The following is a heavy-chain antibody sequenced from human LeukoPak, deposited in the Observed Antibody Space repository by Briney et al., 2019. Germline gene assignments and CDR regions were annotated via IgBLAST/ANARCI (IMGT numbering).Heavy chain of an antibody. Sequence: GGSLRLSCAASGFSFRDYWMSWVRQAPGKGLEWVSAISGSGGSTYYADSVKGRFTISRDNSKNTLYLQMNSLRAEDTAVYYCAKEAGYYFDYWGQGTLVTVSS. CDR3: AKEAGYYFDY. CDR1: GFSFRDYW. V-gene: IGHV3-23*01. CDR2: ISGSGGST. J-gene: IGHJ4*02.